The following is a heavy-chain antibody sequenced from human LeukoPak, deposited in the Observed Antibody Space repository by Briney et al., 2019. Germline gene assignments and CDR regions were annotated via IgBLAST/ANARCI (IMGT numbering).Heavy chain of an antibody. CDR3: AKRYGNGWNFDY. V-gene: IGHV3-30*18. D-gene: IGHD6-19*01. J-gene: IGHJ4*02. Sequence: PGGSLRLSCAASGFIFNNYDMHWVRQAPGKGLEWVALITSDGSSAYYAGSVRGRFTISRDNSKNTVFLELNSLRSEDTAVYYCAKRYGNGWNFDYWGQGTLVTVSS. CDR1: GFIFNNYD. CDR2: ITSDGSSA.